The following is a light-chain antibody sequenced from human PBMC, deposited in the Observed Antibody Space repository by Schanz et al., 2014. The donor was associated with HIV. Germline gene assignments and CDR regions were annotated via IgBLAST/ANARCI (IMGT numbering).Light chain of an antibody. Sequence: QSALTQPASVSGSPGQSITISCTGTSSDVGSYNLVSWYQQHPGKAPKLMIYEADKRPSGVSPRFSGSRSGNTASLTISGLQADDEADYYCSSYAGSSTVVFGGGTKLTVL. J-gene: IGLJ3*02. V-gene: IGLV2-23*01. CDR2: EAD. CDR1: SSDVGSYNL. CDR3: SSYAGSSTVV.